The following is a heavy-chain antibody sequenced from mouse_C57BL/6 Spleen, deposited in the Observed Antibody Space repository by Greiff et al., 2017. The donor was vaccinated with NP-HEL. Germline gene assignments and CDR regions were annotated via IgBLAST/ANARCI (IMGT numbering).Heavy chain of an antibody. D-gene: IGHD2-5*01. CDR3: ARENPYYSTYGGFAY. V-gene: IGHV1-82*01. CDR2: IYPGDGDT. J-gene: IGHJ3*01. Sequence: VQLQQSGPELVKPGASVKISCKASGYAFSSSWMNWVKQRPGKGLEWIGRIYPGDGDTNYNGKFKGKATLTADKSSSTAYMQLSSLPSEDSAVYFCARENPYYSTYGGFAYWGQGTLVTVSA. CDR1: GYAFSSSW.